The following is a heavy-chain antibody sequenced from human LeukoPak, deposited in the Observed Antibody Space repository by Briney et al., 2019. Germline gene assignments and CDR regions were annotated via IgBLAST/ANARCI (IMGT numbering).Heavy chain of an antibody. J-gene: IGHJ5*02. D-gene: IGHD3-10*01. Sequence: SETLSLTCAVYGGSFSGYYWSWIRQPPGKGLEWIGEINHSGSTNCNPSLKSRVTISVDTSKNQFSLKLSSVTAADTAVYYCARESVLLWFGEFLTARNWFDPWGQGTLVTVSS. CDR1: GGSFSGYY. CDR3: ARESVLLWFGEFLTARNWFDP. V-gene: IGHV4-34*01. CDR2: INHSGST.